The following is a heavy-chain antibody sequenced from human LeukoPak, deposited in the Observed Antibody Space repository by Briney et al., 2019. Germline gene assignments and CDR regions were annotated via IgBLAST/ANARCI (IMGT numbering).Heavy chain of an antibody. Sequence: GGSLRLSCAASGFTFSSFGMHWVRQAPGKGLEWVTVTSYDGNEKYYVDSVKGRFTISRDNSKNTVYLQMTSLRAEDTAVYYCATGGTRAATGRMGFWGQGTLVTVSS. CDR2: TSYDGNEK. CDR3: ATGGTRAATGRMGF. CDR1: GFTFSSFG. J-gene: IGHJ4*02. D-gene: IGHD6-25*01. V-gene: IGHV3-30*03.